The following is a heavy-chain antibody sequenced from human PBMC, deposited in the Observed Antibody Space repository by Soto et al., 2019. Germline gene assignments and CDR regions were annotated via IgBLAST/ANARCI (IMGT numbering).Heavy chain of an antibody. CDR2: IYYSGST. V-gene: IGHV4-59*08. CDR1: GGSISSYY. D-gene: IGHD3-10*01. Sequence: SKTLSLTCTVSGGSISSYYWSWIRQPPGKGLEWIGYIYYSGSTNYNPSLKSRVTISVDTSKNQFSLKLSSVTAADTAVYYCARLGSLKGNNWFDPWGQGTLVTVSS. CDR3: ARLGSLKGNNWFDP. J-gene: IGHJ5*02.